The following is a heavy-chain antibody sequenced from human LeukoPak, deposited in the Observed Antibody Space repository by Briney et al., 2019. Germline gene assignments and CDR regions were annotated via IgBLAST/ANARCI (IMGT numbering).Heavy chain of an antibody. D-gene: IGHD2-2*01. V-gene: IGHV1-2*02. CDR3: ARDWASLSSATEDRYWFDP. CDR1: GYTFTVYY. CDR2: INPNSGGT. J-gene: IGHJ5*02. Sequence: ASVEVSFTASGYTFTVYYMHWVRQAPGQGLEWMGWINPNSGGTNYAQKFQGRVTMTRDTSISTAYMELSRLRSDDTAVYYCARDWASLSSATEDRYWFDPWGQGTLVTVSS.